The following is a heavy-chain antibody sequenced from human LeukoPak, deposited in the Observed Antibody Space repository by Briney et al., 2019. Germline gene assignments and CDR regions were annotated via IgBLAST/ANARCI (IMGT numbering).Heavy chain of an antibody. CDR1: GGSISSSSHY. CDR2: IYYSGST. J-gene: IGHJ5*02. CDR3: ARADIVVVPAAPRANWFDP. Sequence: PSETLSLTCTVSGGSISSSSHYWGWIRQPPGKGLEWIGYIYYSGSTYYNPSLKSRITISVDTSKNQFSLKLSSVTAADTAVYYCARADIVVVPAAPRANWFDPWGQGTLVTVSS. V-gene: IGHV4-30-4*08. D-gene: IGHD2-2*01.